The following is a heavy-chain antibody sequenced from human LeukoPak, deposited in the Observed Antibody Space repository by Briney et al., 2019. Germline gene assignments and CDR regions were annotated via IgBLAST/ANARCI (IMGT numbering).Heavy chain of an antibody. Sequence: GGSLRLSCAASGFTFDDYGMSWVRQAPGKGLEWDYGINWNCGSTGYADSVKGRFTISRDNAKYSLYLQMNSLRAEDTALYYCARGVSSGSYYPLESFYFDYWGQGTLVTVSS. CDR2: INWNCGST. CDR1: GFTFDDYG. J-gene: IGHJ4*02. D-gene: IGHD1-26*01. V-gene: IGHV3-20*04. CDR3: ARGVSSGSYYPLESFYFDY.